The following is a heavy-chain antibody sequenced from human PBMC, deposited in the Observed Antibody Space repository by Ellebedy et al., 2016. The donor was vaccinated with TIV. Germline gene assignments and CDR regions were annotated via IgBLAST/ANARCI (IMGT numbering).Heavy chain of an antibody. D-gene: IGHD1-26*01. CDR1: GGSISSSSYY. CDR2: IYYSGST. V-gene: IGHV4-39*01. J-gene: IGHJ4*02. CDR3: ASVGVVGATMGFDY. Sequence: MPSETLSLTCTVSGGSISSSSYYWGWIRQPPGKGLEWIGSIYYSGSTYYNPSLKSRVTISVDTSKNQFSLKLSSVTAADTAVYYCASVGVVGATMGFDYWGQGTLVTVSS.